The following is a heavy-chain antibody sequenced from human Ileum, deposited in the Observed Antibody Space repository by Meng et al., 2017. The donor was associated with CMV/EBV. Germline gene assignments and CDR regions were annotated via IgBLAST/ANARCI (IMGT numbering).Heavy chain of an antibody. CDR2: ISAYNGNT. CDR3: ARGGAVAGTTYYYYGMDV. V-gene: IGHV1-18*01. CDR1: GYTFTSYG. Sequence: ASVKVSCKASGYTFTSYGISWVRQAPGQGLEWMGWISAYNGNTNYAQKLQGRVTMTTDTSTSTAYMELRSLRSDDTAVYYCARGGAVAGTTYYYYGMDVWGQGTTVTVS. D-gene: IGHD6-19*01. J-gene: IGHJ6*02.